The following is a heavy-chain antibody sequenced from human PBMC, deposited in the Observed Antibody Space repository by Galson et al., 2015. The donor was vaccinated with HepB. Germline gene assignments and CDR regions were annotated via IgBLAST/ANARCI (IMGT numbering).Heavy chain of an antibody. Sequence: SLRLSCAASGFTFSSYAMHWVRQAPGKGLEWVAVISYDGSNKYYADSVKGRFTISRDNSKNTLYLQMNSLRAEDTAVYYCARMWDFWSGYHFDYWGQGTLVTVSS. V-gene: IGHV3-30-3*01. CDR2: ISYDGSNK. D-gene: IGHD3-3*01. CDR1: GFTFSSYA. CDR3: ARMWDFWSGYHFDY. J-gene: IGHJ4*02.